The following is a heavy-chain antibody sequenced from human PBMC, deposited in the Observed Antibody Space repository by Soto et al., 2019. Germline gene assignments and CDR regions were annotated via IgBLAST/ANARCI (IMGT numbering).Heavy chain of an antibody. CDR1: GGAISNYY. Sequence: SETLSLTCSVSGGAISNYYWSRIRQPPGKGLEWIGYIYHTGSTSNNPSLKGRVTLSVDTSKNQLSLNLTSVTAADTAIYYCARSVNRGYSYGYGHWGQGTLVTVSS. V-gene: IGHV4-59*01. J-gene: IGHJ4*02. CDR2: IYHTGST. D-gene: IGHD5-18*01. CDR3: ARSVNRGYSYGYGH.